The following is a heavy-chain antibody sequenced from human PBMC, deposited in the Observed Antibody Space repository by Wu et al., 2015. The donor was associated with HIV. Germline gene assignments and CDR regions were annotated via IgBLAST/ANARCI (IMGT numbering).Heavy chain of an antibody. D-gene: IGHD6-19*01. Sequence: QVQLVQSGAEVRKPGASVKVSCKASGYTFTSYGISWVRQAPGQGLEWMGWISGYNGKTSYAQTFQDRVIMTIETSKSTAYMELRSLKSDDTAIYSALXDQQWPPEXYHYYGFDVWGQGTTITVSS. V-gene: IGHV1-18*04. CDR3: LXDQQWPPEXYHYYGFDV. J-gene: IGHJ6*02. CDR1: GYTFTSYG. CDR2: ISGYNGKT.